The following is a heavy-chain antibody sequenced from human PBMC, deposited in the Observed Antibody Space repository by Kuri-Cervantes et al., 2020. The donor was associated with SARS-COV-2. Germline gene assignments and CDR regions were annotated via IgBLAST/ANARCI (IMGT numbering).Heavy chain of an antibody. Sequence: SETLSLTCTVSGGSVDNKNYFWHWIRQPPGKGLEWIGSIYYSGSTYYNPSLKSRVTISVDTSKNQFSLKLSSVTAADTAVYYCPSIAARPYFDYWGQGTLVTVSS. CDR3: PSIAARPYFDY. D-gene: IGHD6-6*01. CDR2: IYYSGST. V-gene: IGHV4-39*01. J-gene: IGHJ4*02. CDR1: GGSVDNKNYF.